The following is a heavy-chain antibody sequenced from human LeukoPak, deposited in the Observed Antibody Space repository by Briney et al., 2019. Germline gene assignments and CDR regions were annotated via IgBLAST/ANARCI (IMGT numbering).Heavy chain of an antibody. Sequence: SQTLSLTCAISGDSVSSNSSWNWIRQSPSRGLEWLGRTYYRSKWYNDYVVSVKSRININPDTSKNQFPLQLNSVTPGDTAVYYCARGGQGDGYSADEAFDIWGQGTMVTVS. V-gene: IGHV6-1*01. CDR3: ARGGQGDGYSADEAFDI. J-gene: IGHJ3*02. CDR2: TYYRSKWYN. D-gene: IGHD5-18*01. CDR1: GDSVSSNSS.